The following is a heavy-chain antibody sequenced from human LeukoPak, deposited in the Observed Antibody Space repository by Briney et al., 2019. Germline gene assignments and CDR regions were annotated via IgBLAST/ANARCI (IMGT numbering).Heavy chain of an antibody. D-gene: IGHD7-27*01. CDR2: IYPRGST. CDR3: ARFSPRAMGNYLDF. J-gene: IGHJ4*02. V-gene: IGHV4-30-2*01. CDR1: GASISSGDYH. Sequence: PSETLSLTCTVSGASISSGDYHWNWIRQPPGKGLEWIGYIYPRGSTYYNPSLKSRVILSLDKSADQFSLNLSSVTAADTAFYYCARFSPRAMGNYLDFWGQGTLVTVSS.